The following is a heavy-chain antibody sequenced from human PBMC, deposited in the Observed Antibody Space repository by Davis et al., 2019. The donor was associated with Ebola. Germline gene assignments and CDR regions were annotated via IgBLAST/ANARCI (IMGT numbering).Heavy chain of an antibody. Sequence: HSQTLSLTCAISGDSVSSGGWNWIRQSPSRGLEWLGRTYYSSKWYNDYAVSVKSRISINADTSKNQFSLQLNSVTPEDTALYYCARGWMRRGFDVWGQGTVVTVSS. V-gene: IGHV6-1*01. J-gene: IGHJ3*01. CDR2: TYYSSKWYN. CDR1: GDSVSSGG. CDR3: ARGWMRRGFDV. D-gene: IGHD2-2*03.